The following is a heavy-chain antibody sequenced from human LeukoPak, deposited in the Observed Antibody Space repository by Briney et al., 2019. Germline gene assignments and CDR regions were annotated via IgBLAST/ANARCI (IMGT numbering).Heavy chain of an antibody. J-gene: IGHJ4*02. CDR1: GFTFSTYA. D-gene: IGHD6-13*01. Sequence: GGSLSLSCAASGFTFSTYAMHWVRQAPGKGLEWVAVISYDGSNRNYADSVKGRFTISRDNSKNTLYLQMNSLRPEDAALYYCARATNPAIAGHFDYWGQGTLVTVSS. CDR3: ARATNPAIAGHFDY. V-gene: IGHV3-30*04. CDR2: ISYDGSNR.